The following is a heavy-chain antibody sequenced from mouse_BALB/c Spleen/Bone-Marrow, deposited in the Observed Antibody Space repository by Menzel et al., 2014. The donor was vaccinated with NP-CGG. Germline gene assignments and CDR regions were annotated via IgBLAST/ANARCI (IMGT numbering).Heavy chain of an antibody. CDR2: SRNKANGYTT. D-gene: IGHD2-4*01. J-gene: IGHJ1*01. V-gene: IGHV7-3*02. CDR3: ARDINYDIYWYFDV. CDR1: GFTFTDYY. Sequence: DVQLVESGGGLAQPGGSLRLSCATSGFTFTDYYMSWVRQPPGKALEWLGFSRNKANGYTTEYSASVKGRFIISRDNSQSILYLQMNTLRAEDSATYYCARDINYDIYWYFDVWGAGTTVTVSS.